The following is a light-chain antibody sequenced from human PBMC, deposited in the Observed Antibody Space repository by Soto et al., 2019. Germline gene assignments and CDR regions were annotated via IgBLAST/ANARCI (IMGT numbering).Light chain of an antibody. J-gene: IGLJ1*01. CDR3: NSYTGRSTYV. Sequence: QSVLTQPPSVSGSPGQSVAISCTGTSSDVGSYNRVSWYQQPPGAAPKLMIYEVSNRPSGVPDRFSGSKSGNTASLTISGLQAEDEADYYCNSYTGRSTYVCGTGPKVTVL. CDR1: SSDVGSYNR. V-gene: IGLV2-18*02. CDR2: EVS.